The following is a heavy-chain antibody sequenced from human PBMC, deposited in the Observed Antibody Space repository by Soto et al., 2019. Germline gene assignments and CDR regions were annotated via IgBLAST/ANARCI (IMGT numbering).Heavy chain of an antibody. J-gene: IGHJ3*02. CDR1: GYTFTSYA. Sequence: ASVKVSCKASGYTFTSYAMHWVRQAPGQRLEWMGWINAGNGNTKYSQKFQGRVTITRDTSASTAYMELSSLRSEDTAVYYCARELRYYYDSSSWYPHAFDIWGQGTMVTVSS. V-gene: IGHV1-3*01. CDR2: INAGNGNT. CDR3: ARELRYYYDSSSWYPHAFDI. D-gene: IGHD6-13*01.